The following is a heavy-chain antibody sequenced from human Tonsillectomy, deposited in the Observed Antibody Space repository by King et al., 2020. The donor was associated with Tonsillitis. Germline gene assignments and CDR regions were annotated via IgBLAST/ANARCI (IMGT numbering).Heavy chain of an antibody. Sequence: QVQLQQSGPGLVKPSQTLSLTCAISGDSVSSNSAAWNWIRQSPSRGLEWLGRTYYRSKWYNDYAVSVKSRITINPDTSKNQFSLQLNSVTPEDTAVYYCARDLHGWVAVAGTHHDDFDIWGQGTMVTVSS. CDR1: GDSVSSNSAA. CDR2: TYYRSKWYN. D-gene: IGHD6-19*01. J-gene: IGHJ3*02. V-gene: IGHV6-1*01. CDR3: ARDLHGWVAVAGTHHDDFDI.